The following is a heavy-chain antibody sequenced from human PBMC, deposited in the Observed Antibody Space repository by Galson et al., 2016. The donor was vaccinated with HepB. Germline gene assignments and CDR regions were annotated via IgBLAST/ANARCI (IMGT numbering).Heavy chain of an antibody. Sequence: SLRLSCAASGFSVSTKLINWVRRAPGQGLEWVSVIHRGGDTYYADSVKGRFSISRDDSKNTVFLEMSSLRSEDTAVYYCARNLERTGDFDKWGQGTLVTVSS. D-gene: IGHD3-3*01. V-gene: IGHV3-53*05. J-gene: IGHJ4*02. CDR3: ARNLERTGDFDK. CDR1: GFSVSTKL. CDR2: IHRGGDT.